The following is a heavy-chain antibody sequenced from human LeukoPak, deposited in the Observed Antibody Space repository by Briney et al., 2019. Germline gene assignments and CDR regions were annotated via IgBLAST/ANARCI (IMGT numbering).Heavy chain of an antibody. CDR2: ISSSSSYI. D-gene: IGHD1-26*01. J-gene: IGHJ4*02. CDR1: GFTFSSYS. Sequence: PGGSLRLSCAASGFTFSSYSMNWVRQAPGKGLGWVSSISSSSSYIYYADSVKGRFTISRDNAKNSLYLQMNSLRAEDTAVYYCARDDGSYSRSPGFDYWGQGNLVTVSS. V-gene: IGHV3-21*01. CDR3: ARDDGSYSRSPGFDY.